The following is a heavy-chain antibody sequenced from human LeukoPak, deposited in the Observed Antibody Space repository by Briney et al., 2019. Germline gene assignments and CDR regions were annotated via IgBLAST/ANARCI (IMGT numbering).Heavy chain of an antibody. CDR2: ISGDNPGT. D-gene: IGHD2-15*01. V-gene: IGHV3-23*01. Sequence: GGSLRLSCAASGFTFSTYAMSWVRQTPGKGLQWVAAISGDNPGTYHANSVKGRFTISRDNSKNTLHLQMSGLRAEDTARYYCAKAPVGHCSGAFCYHFDSWGQGTLVTVSS. CDR1: GFTFSTYA. CDR3: AKAPVGHCSGAFCYHFDS. J-gene: IGHJ4*02.